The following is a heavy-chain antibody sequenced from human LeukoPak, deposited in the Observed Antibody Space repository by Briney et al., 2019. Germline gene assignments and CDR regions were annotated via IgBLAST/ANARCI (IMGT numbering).Heavy chain of an antibody. CDR3: ARRLKGAGNTRDPWFDP. J-gene: IGHJ5*02. Sequence: SETLSLTCTVSGGSISSYYWSWIRQPPGKGLEWIGYFYYSGSTNYNPSLKSRVTMSVDTSKNHFSLKLSSVTAADTAVYYCARRLKGAGNTRDPWFDPWGQGTLVTVSS. V-gene: IGHV4-59*08. CDR2: FYYSGST. CDR1: GGSISSYY.